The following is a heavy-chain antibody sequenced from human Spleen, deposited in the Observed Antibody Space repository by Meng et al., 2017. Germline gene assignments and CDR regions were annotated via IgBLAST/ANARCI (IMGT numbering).Heavy chain of an antibody. CDR2: INPKSGDT. J-gene: IGHJ5*02. Sequence: QVRWVQSGAEVKTPGASVKVSCKTSGYTFSAYYIHWVRQAPGQGLERMGRINPKSGDTHYAQKCQGRVTMTWNPSISTAYMELSSLRSEDTAVYYCARHSGALGVAKSWFDPWGQGTLVTVSS. CDR3: ARHSGALGVAKSWFDP. CDR1: GYTFSAYY. D-gene: IGHD3-3*01. V-gene: IGHV1-2*06.